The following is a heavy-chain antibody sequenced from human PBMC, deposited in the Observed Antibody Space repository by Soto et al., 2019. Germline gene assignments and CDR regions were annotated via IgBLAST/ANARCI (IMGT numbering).Heavy chain of an antibody. D-gene: IGHD6-19*01. CDR1: GFSFSEYS. Sequence: GGSLRLSCAASGFSFSEYSMTWARQAPGKGLQWVSAISGDTATTDYADSVKGRFTISRDNSRDTLYLQMNSLRVEDTAIYYCAKPLQQWLLQGSGVDVWGQGTTVAVSS. CDR3: AKPLQQWLLQGSGVDV. J-gene: IGHJ6*02. CDR2: ISGDTATT. V-gene: IGHV3-23*01.